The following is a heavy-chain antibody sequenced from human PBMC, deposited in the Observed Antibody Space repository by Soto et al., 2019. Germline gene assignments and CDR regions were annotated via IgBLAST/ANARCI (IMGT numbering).Heavy chain of an antibody. CDR1: GYTFTSYG. CDR3: ARDLGSGYDPGDY. Sequence: SVKVSCKASGYTFTSYGISWVRQAPGQGLEWMGGIIPIFGTTDYAQRFHGRVTITADKSTTTVYMDLYSLKSEDTAVYYCARDLGSGYDPGDYWGQGTLVTVSS. V-gene: IGHV1-69*06. J-gene: IGHJ4*02. CDR2: IIPIFGTT. D-gene: IGHD5-12*01.